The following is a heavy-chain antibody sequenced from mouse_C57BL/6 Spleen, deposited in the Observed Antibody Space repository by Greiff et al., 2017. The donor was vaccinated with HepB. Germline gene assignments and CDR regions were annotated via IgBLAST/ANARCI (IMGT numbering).Heavy chain of an antibody. V-gene: IGHV5-4*01. CDR1: GFTFSSYA. Sequence: EVKVEESGGGLVKPGGSLKLSCAASGFTFSSYAMSWVRQTPEKRLEWVATISDGGSYTYYPDNVKGRFTISRDNAKNNLYLQMSHLKSEDTAMYYCAREGRRDAMDYWGQGTSVTVSS. CDR3: AREGRRDAMDY. J-gene: IGHJ4*01. CDR2: ISDGGSYT.